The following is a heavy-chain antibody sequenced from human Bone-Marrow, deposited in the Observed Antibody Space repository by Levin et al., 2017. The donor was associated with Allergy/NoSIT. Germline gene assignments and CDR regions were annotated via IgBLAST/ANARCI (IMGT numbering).Heavy chain of an antibody. V-gene: IGHV4-59*01. CDR1: GGSISSYY. CDR2: IYYSGST. CDR3: ARGPFIAARHSYWFDP. J-gene: IGHJ5*02. D-gene: IGHD6-6*01. Sequence: SETLSLTCTVSGGSISSYYWSWIRQPPGKGLEWIGYIYYSGSTNYNPSLKSRVTISVDTSKNQFSLKLSSVTAADTAVYYCARGPFIAARHSYWFDPWGQGTLVTVSS.